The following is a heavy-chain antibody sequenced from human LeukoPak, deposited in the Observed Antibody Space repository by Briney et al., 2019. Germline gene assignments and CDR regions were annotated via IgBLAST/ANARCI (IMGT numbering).Heavy chain of an antibody. CDR2: ISGRGGST. CDR1: GFTFSSYA. Sequence: GGSLRLSCAASGFTFSSYAMSWVRQAPGKGLGWVSAISGRGGSTYYADSVKGRFTISSDNSKNTLYLQMNSLRAEDTAVYYCAKDPSGSYPSNYFDYWGQGTLVTVSS. J-gene: IGHJ4*02. CDR3: AKDPSGSYPSNYFDY. D-gene: IGHD1-26*01. V-gene: IGHV3-23*01.